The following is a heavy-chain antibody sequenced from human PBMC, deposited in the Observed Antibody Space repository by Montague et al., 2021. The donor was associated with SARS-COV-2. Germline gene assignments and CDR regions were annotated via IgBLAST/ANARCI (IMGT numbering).Heavy chain of an antibody. CDR3: TRDRGIAAADNYYYGMDV. Sequence: SETLSLTCTVSGDSIRSYHWTWIRQPPGKGLEWIGRISDSGRTIYNPSLKSRVTISVDTSKNQFSLNLRSMVAAGTAIYYCTRDRGIAAADNYYYGMDVWGPGTTVTVSS. V-gene: IGHV4-59*13. CDR2: ISDSGRT. CDR1: GDSIRSYH. J-gene: IGHJ6*02. D-gene: IGHD6-13*01.